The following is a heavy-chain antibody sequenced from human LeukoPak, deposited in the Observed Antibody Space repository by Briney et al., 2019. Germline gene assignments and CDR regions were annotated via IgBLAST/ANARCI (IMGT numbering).Heavy chain of an antibody. CDR3: ARDLCYYDSSGYCPGAY. J-gene: IGHJ4*02. CDR2: INPNSGGT. V-gene: IGHV1-2*02. CDR1: GYTFTGYY. Sequence: GASVKVSCKASGYTFTGYYMHWVRQAPGQGLEWMGWINPNSGGTNYAQRFQGRVTMTRDTSISTAYMELSRLRSDDTAVYYCARDLCYYDSSGYCPGAYWGQGTLVTVSS. D-gene: IGHD3-22*01.